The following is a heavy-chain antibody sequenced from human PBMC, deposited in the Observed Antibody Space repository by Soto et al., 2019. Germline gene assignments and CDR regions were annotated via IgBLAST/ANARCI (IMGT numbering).Heavy chain of an antibody. CDR2: IRSKANSYAT. D-gene: IGHD1-26*01. CDR1: GFTFSGSA. J-gene: IGHJ3*02. Sequence: PGGSLRLSCAASGFTFSGSAMHWVRQASGKGLEWVGRIRSKANSYATAYAASVKGRFTISRDDSENTAYLQMNSLKTEDTAVYYCTRLWATGTRSDAFDIWGQGTMVTVSS. V-gene: IGHV3-73*01. CDR3: TRLWATGTRSDAFDI.